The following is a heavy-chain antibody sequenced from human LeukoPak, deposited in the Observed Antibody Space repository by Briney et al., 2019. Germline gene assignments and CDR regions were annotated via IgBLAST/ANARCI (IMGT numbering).Heavy chain of an antibody. V-gene: IGHV3-23*01. CDR1: GFTFSSYA. CDR2: ISGSGGST. D-gene: IGHD2-15*01. Sequence: GGSLRLSCAASGFTFSSYAMSWVRQAPGKGLEWVSAISGSGGSTYYADSVKGRFTISRDDSKNTLYLQVNSLRADDTAMYYCARDKAFCSGGSCYSGGYFDYWGQGTLVTVSS. CDR3: ARDKAFCSGGSCYSGGYFDY. J-gene: IGHJ4*02.